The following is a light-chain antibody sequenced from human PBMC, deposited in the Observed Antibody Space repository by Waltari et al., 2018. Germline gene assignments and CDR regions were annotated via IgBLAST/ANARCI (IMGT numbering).Light chain of an antibody. CDR1: KSINTY. V-gene: IGKV1-9*01. J-gene: IGKJ4*01. Sequence: IQLTQSPSFLSAYLGDTVTISCRASKSINTYLAWFQQKPGKAPNLLIYGATTLQSGIPSRFRGSGSGTEFTLTIRSLQPEDFATYYCQQVNSYPLTFGGGTTVEIK. CDR2: GAT. CDR3: QQVNSYPLT.